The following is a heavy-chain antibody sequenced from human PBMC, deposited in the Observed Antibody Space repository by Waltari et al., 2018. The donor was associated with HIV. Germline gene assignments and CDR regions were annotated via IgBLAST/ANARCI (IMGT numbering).Heavy chain of an antibody. CDR3: ATGDGRNFGVVREYYHYGMDV. Sequence: QVQIVQSGAEVKKPGSSVKVSCEASGGSFSNYHVSWGRLVPGQGLELLGGVIPIFGSPDYSQKFHGSLTIVADESINTAYMELSSLTSEDTAVYYCATGDGRNFGVVREYYHYGMDVWCQGTTVTVSS. CDR2: VIPIFGSP. V-gene: IGHV1-69*01. CDR1: GGSFSNYH. D-gene: IGHD3-3*01. J-gene: IGHJ6*02.